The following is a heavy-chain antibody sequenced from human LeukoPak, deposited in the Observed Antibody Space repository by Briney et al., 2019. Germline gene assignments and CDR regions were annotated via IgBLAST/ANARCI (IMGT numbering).Heavy chain of an antibody. D-gene: IGHD5-12*01. CDR2: ISWHSANI. CDR3: ARRGSHYYYYYMDV. V-gene: IGHV3-9*01. CDR1: GFSFENYG. Sequence: LPGGSLRLSCAASGFSFENYGMHWVRQAPGKGLEWVSSISWHSANIVYVDSVKGRFNISRDNAKNSLYLQMNSLRAEDTAVYYCARRGSHYYYYYMDVWGKGTTVTVSS. J-gene: IGHJ6*03.